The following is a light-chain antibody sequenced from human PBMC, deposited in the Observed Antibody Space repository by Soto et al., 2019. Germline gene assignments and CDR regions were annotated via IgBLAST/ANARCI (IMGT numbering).Light chain of an antibody. V-gene: IGKV1-12*01. CDR3: QQANSFPIT. CDR1: QGISSW. CDR2: AAS. Sequence: DIQMTQSPSSVSASVGGRVTVTCRAIQGISSWLAWYQKKPGKAPKLLIYAASSLQSGVPSRFSGSGSGTDFTLTISSLQPEDCAIYFCQQANSFPITFGQGTRLEIK. J-gene: IGKJ5*01.